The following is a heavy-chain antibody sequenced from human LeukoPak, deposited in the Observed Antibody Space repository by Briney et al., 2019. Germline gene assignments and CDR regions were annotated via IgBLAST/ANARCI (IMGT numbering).Heavy chain of an antibody. J-gene: IGHJ4*02. V-gene: IGHV3-30*02. D-gene: IGHD1-26*01. CDR3: AKPLGGNYPQPFDY. CDR2: IRYDATNK. CDR1: GFTFSSYW. Sequence: PGGSLRLSCAASGFTFSSYWMSWVRQAPGKGLEWVAYIRYDATNKFYVDSVKGRFTISRDNSKNTLYLQMNSLRAEDTALYYCAKPLGGNYPQPFDYWGQGTLVTVSS.